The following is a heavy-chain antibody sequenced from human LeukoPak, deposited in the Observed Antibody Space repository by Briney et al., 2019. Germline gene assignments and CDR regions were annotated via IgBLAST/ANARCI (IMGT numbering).Heavy chain of an antibody. D-gene: IGHD3-3*01. CDR2: MNPNSGNT. CDR1: GYTFTSYD. CDR3: ARVGMGWSFYYYYMDV. J-gene: IGHJ6*03. Sequence: ASVKVSCKASGYTFTSYDINWVRQATGQGLEWMGWMNPNSGNTGYAQKFQGRVTITRNTSISTAYMELSSLRSEDTAVYYCARVGMGWSFYYYYMDVWGKGTTVTVSS. V-gene: IGHV1-8*03.